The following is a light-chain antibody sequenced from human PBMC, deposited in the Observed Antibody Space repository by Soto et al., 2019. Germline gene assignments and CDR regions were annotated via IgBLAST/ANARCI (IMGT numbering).Light chain of an antibody. V-gene: IGLV2-8*01. Sequence: QFALTQPPSASGSPGQSVTISCTGSRSDVGDYKYVSWYQQYPGKAPKLIIYEVNRRPSGVPDRFSGSKSDNAASLTVSGLQAEDEADYYCYSYAGSSYVFGSGTKVTVL. CDR3: YSYAGSSYV. CDR2: EVN. J-gene: IGLJ1*01. CDR1: RSDVGDYKY.